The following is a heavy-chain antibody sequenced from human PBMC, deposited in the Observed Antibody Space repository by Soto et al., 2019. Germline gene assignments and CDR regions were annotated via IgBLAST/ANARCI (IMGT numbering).Heavy chain of an antibody. CDR1: GYTFTGYY. CDR3: ARGTFWSGYCMDV. J-gene: IGHJ6*03. D-gene: IGHD3-3*01. V-gene: IGHV1-2*04. CDR2: INPNSGGT. Sequence: QVQLVQSGAEVKKPGASVKVSCKASGYTFTGYYMHWVRQAPGQGLEWMGWINPNSGGTNYAQKLQGWVTMTRDTSISTAYMELSRLRSDDTAVYYCARGTFWSGYCMDVWGKGTTVTVSS.